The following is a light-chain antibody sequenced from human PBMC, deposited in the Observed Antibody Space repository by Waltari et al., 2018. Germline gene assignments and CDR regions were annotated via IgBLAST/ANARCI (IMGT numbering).Light chain of an antibody. CDR1: SSDVGAYNY. CDR3: SSYTDSSTLV. Sequence: QSALTQPASVSGSPGQSITISCTATSSDVGAYNYAPWYQQHPGKAPKLIIYEVSNRPSGVSNRFSGSTSGNTASLTISGLQTEDEADYYCSSYTDSSTLVFGGGTKLTVL. CDR2: EVS. J-gene: IGLJ3*02. V-gene: IGLV2-14*01.